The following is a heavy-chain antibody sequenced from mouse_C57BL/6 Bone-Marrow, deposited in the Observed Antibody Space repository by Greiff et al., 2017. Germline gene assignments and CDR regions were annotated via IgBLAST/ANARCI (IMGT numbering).Heavy chain of an antibody. CDR2: IDPSDSYT. CDR3: ARFVLWYFDV. J-gene: IGHJ1*03. V-gene: IGHV1-69*01. CDR1: GYTFTSYW. Sequence: QVQLQQPGAELVMPGASVKLSCKASGYTFTSYWMHWVKQRPGQGLEWIGEIDPSDSYTNYNQKFKGKSTLTVDKSSSTAYMQLSSLTSEDSAVYYCARFVLWYFDVWGTGTTVTVSS.